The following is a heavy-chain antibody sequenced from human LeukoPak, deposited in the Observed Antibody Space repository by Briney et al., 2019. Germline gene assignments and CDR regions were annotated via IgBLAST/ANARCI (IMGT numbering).Heavy chain of an antibody. CDR2: ISYDGSNK. CDR3: ARAQIKYSSSPSFDY. V-gene: IGHV3-30-3*01. D-gene: IGHD6-6*01. J-gene: IGHJ4*02. Sequence: PGRSLRLSCAASGFTFSSYAMHWVRQAPGKGLEWVAVISYDGSNKYYADSVKGRFTISRDNSKNTLYLQMNSLRAEDTAVYYCARAQIKYSSSPSFDYWGQGTLVTVSS. CDR1: GFTFSSYA.